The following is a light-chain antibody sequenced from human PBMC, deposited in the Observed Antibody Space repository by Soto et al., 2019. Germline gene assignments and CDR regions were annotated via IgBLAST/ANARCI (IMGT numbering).Light chain of an antibody. CDR1: QSISGS. Sequence: IRMTQSPSSLSASTVARVTITWRASQSISGSLNWYQQKPGKAPKILIYKASSLESGVPSRFSGSGSGTEFTLTISSLQPDDFATYYCQQYNSYSRTFGQGTKVDLK. CDR3: QQYNSYSRT. V-gene: IGKV1-5*03. CDR2: KAS. J-gene: IGKJ1*01.